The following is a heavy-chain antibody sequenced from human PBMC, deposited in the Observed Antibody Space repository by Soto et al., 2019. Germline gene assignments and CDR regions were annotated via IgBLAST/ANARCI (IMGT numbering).Heavy chain of an antibody. V-gene: IGHV4-30-2*01. J-gene: IGHJ6*02. Sequence: PSETLSLTCAVSGGSISSGGYSWSWIRQPPGKGLEWIGYIYHSGSTYCNPSLKSRVTISVDRSKNQFSLKLSSVTAADTAVYYCARARTTVTTTDYYYYGMDVWGQGTTVTVSS. CDR3: ARARTTVTTTDYYYYGMDV. D-gene: IGHD4-17*01. CDR1: GGSISSGGYS. CDR2: IYHSGST.